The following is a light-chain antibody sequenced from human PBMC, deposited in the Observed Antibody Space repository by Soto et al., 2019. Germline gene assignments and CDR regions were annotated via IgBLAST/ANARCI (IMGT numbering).Light chain of an antibody. CDR2: LAS. CDR3: LQAAQSPLT. Sequence: DIVLTQSPLSLPVTPGEPASISCRSSQSLLQSNGNNHVDWYLQRPGQSPQLLLYLASSRASGVPDRFSGSGSGTEFSLEISRVEAEDVRVYYCLQAAQSPLTFGQGTRLEIK. V-gene: IGKV2-28*01. J-gene: IGKJ5*01. CDR1: QSLLQSNGNNH.